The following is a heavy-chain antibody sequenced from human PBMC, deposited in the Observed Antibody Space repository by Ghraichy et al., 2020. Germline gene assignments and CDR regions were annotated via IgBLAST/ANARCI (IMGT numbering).Heavy chain of an antibody. D-gene: IGHD3-9*01. J-gene: IGHJ4*01. CDR1: GFTFNNFG. CDR2: IGSHGGIT. V-gene: IGHV3-64*04. Sequence: GGSLRLSCLGSGFTFNNFGMHWVRQAPGKGLEHVSTIGSHGGITFYADSVKGRFTISRDNSKNTVFLQMNDLRLDDTALYYCVRGSDIRTASFYVWGHGTQGTVSS. CDR3: VRGSDIRTASFYV.